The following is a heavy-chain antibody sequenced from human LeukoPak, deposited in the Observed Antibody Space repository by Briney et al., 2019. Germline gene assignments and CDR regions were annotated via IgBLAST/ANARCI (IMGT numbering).Heavy chain of an antibody. CDR3: TGRDWFPGPKYYMDV. J-gene: IGHJ6*03. CDR2: IRSKACGGTT. Sequence: GGSLRLSCTTSGFTFGDYAMSWVRQAPGKGLEWVSFIRSKACGGTTEYAASVKGRFIISRDDSKSIAYLQMNSLKTEDTAVYYCTGRDWFPGPKYYMDVWGKGTTVTISS. D-gene: IGHD3-3*01. V-gene: IGHV3-49*04. CDR1: GFTFGDYA.